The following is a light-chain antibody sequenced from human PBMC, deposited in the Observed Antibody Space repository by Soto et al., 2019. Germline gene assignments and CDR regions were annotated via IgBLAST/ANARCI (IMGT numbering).Light chain of an antibody. CDR3: QQYGSSPIT. V-gene: IGKV3-20*01. J-gene: IGKJ5*01. Sequence: EIVLTQSPSTLSLSPWERSTLSCMASQSVSSNLAWYQRKPGQAPRLLIYGASSRATGIPDRFSGSGSGTDFTLTISRLEPEDFAVYYCQQYGSSPITFGQGTRLEIK. CDR1: QSVSSN. CDR2: GAS.